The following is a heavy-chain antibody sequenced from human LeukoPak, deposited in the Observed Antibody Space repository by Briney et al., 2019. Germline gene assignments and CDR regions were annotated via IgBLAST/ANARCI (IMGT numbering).Heavy chain of an antibody. CDR3: ARAYGDTFDY. CDR1: GFTFSSYE. V-gene: IGHV3-48*03. D-gene: IGHD4-17*01. Sequence: SGGSLRLSCAASGFTFSSYEMNWVRQAPGKGLEWVSYISSSSSTIYYADSVKGRFTISRDNAKNSLYLQMNSLRAEDTAVYYCARAYGDTFDYWGQGTLVTVSS. J-gene: IGHJ4*02. CDR2: ISSSSSTI.